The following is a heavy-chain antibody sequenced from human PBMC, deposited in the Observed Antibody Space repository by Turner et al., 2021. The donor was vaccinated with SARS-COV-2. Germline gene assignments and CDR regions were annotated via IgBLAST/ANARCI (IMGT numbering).Heavy chain of an antibody. Sequence: QVQLVESGGGVVQPGRSLRLSCAASGSTFSNYGVHWVRQAPGKGLEWVAVISYDGSNKYYADSVKGRFTISRDNSKNTLYLQMNSLRAEDTAVYYCAKSGGMYCSGGNRYSSYFDYWGQGTLVTVSS. CDR1: GSTFSNYG. CDR3: AKSGGMYCSGGNRYSSYFDY. J-gene: IGHJ4*02. CDR2: ISYDGSNK. D-gene: IGHD2-15*01. V-gene: IGHV3-30*18.